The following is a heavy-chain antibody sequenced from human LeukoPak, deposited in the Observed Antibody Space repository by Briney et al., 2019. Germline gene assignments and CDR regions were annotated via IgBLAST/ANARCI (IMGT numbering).Heavy chain of an antibody. V-gene: IGHV5-51*01. CDR3: ARRNKFSSTWYFDF. CDR1: GYRFANYW. CDR2: FYPGDSDT. Sequence: GEPLNIPCQAPGYRFANYWIGGVRQMHGKGLGWMGIFYPGDSDTKYSPSFQGQVTISADKSIATAYLQWSSLKASDTAMYYCARRNKFSSTWYFDFWGQGTLVTVSS. J-gene: IGHJ4*02. D-gene: IGHD6-13*01.